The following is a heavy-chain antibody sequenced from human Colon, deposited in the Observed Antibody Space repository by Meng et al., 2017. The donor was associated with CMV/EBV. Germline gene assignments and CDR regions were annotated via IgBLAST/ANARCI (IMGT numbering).Heavy chain of an antibody. Sequence: GGSLRLSCAASGFIVSSNYMSWVRQAPGKGLEWVSVIYTGGSTYYTDSVKGRFTISRDNSKNTLYLQMNSLRAEDTAVYYCARSLYYDFWSGYYYWGQGTLVTVSS. CDR2: IYTGGST. J-gene: IGHJ4*02. V-gene: IGHV3-53*05. CDR1: GFIVSSNY. CDR3: ARSLYYDFWSGYYY. D-gene: IGHD3-3*01.